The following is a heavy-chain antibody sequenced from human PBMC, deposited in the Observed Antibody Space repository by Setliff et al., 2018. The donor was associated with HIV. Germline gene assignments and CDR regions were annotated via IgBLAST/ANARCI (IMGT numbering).Heavy chain of an antibody. V-gene: IGHV4-61*09. CDR1: GGSISSDGYY. CDR2: IYTSGST. D-gene: IGHD3-10*01. J-gene: IGHJ4*02. CDR3: ARAGSLGASDY. Sequence: SETLSLTCTVSGGSISSDGYYWSWIRQPAGKGLEWVGHIYTSGSTNYNPSLKSRLTVSIDSSKDQFFLRLTSVTAADTAVYYCARAGSLGASDYWGQGTLVTVSS.